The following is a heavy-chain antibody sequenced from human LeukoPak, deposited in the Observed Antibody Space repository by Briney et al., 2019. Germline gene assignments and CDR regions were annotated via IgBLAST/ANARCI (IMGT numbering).Heavy chain of an antibody. CDR3: AKDRFGGRDGYNFDY. CDR2: IKQDGSEK. J-gene: IGHJ4*02. CDR1: GFTFSSYE. V-gene: IGHV3-7*03. Sequence: PGGSLRLSCAASGFTFSSYEMNWVRQAPGKGLEWVANIKQDGSEKNYVDSVKGRFTISRDSAKNSLYLQMNSLRAEDTAVYYCAKDRFGGRDGYNFDYWGQGTLVTVSS. D-gene: IGHD5-24*01.